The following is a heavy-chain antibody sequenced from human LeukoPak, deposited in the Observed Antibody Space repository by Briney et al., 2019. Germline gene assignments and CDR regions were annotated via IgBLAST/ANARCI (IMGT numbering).Heavy chain of an antibody. J-gene: IGHJ4*02. Sequence: WASVKVSCKASGYTFTEYYIHWVRQAPGQGLELMGWISPNNGGTYSTQKLQDRVTMAWDTSISTAYMEVTGLRSDDTAMYYCARAAYCGGDCYYYFDYWGQGTLVTVSS. CDR1: GYTFTEYY. CDR2: ISPNNGGT. CDR3: ARAAYCGGDCYYYFDY. V-gene: IGHV1-2*02. D-gene: IGHD2-21*02.